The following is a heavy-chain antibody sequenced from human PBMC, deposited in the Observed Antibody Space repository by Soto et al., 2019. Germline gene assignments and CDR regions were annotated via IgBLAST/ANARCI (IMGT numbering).Heavy chain of an antibody. D-gene: IGHD3-22*01. CDR1: GGSISSSSYY. Sequence: PSETLSLTCTVSGGSISSSSYYWGWIRQPPGKGLGWIGSIYYSGSTYYNPSLKSRVTISVDTSKNQFSLKLSSVTAADKAVYYGAIYYYYDSSGYYFPGPAVGYFDYWGQGTLVTVSS. V-gene: IGHV4-39*01. J-gene: IGHJ4*02. CDR3: AIYYYYDSSGYYFPGPAVGYFDY. CDR2: IYYSGST.